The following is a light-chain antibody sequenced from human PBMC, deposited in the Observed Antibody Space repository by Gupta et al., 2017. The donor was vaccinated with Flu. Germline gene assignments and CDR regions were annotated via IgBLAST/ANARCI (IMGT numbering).Light chain of an antibody. Sequence: EIMLTQSPGTLSLSPGERATLSCRASQSVSNDYLAWYQQKPGQAPRLLIYGASTRATGIPGRFSGSGSGTDFTLTISRLEPEDFAVYYCQQDVSSMYTFGQGTKLEIK. CDR2: GAS. J-gene: IGKJ2*01. V-gene: IGKV3-20*01. CDR3: QQDVSSMYT. CDR1: QSVSNDY.